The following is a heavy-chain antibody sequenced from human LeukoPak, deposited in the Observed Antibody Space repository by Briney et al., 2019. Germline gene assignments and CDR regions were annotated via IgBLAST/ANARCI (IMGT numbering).Heavy chain of an antibody. V-gene: IGHV3-33*01. CDR1: GFTFSSYG. D-gene: IGHD3-22*01. CDR3: ARGVPYSSGYSYDY. Sequence: PGRSLRLSCAASGFTFSSYGMHWVRQAPGKGLEWVAVIWYDGSNKYYADSVKGRFTISRDNSKNTLYLQMNSLRAEDTAVYYCARGVPYSSGYSYDYWGQGTLVTVSS. J-gene: IGHJ4*02. CDR2: IWYDGSNK.